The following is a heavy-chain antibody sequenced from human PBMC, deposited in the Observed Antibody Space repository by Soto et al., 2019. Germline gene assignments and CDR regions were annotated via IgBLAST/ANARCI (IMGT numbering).Heavy chain of an antibody. Sequence: SETLSLTCTVSGGSISSGDYYWSWIRQPPGKGLEWIGYIYYRGSTYYNPSLKSRVTISVDTSKSHFSLKLSSVTAADTAVYYCARVSAAAVMFFDYWGQGTLVTVSS. V-gene: IGHV4-30-4*01. J-gene: IGHJ4*02. D-gene: IGHD2-15*01. CDR3: ARVSAAAVMFFDY. CDR2: IYYRGST. CDR1: GGSISSGDYY.